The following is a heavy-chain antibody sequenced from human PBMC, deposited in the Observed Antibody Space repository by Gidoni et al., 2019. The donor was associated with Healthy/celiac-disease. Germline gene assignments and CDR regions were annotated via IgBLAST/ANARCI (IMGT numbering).Heavy chain of an antibody. V-gene: IGHV3-23*04. CDR1: GFTFSSYA. Sequence: EVQLVESGGGLVQPGGSLRRACAAAGFTFSSYAMNWVRQAPGKGLVWVSSISGSGSTYYADSVTGRFTISRDNSKHTLYLQMTSLRAEDTAVYYCATSTVITLVRGGFDYWGQGTLVTISS. D-gene: IGHD3-10*01. CDR3: ATSTVITLVRGGFDY. CDR2: ISGSGST. J-gene: IGHJ4*02.